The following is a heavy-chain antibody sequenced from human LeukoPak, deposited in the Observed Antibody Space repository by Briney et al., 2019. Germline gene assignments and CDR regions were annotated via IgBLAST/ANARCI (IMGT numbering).Heavy chain of an antibody. J-gene: IGHJ3*02. CDR1: GGSISSYY. CDR2: INHGCST. V-gene: IGHV4-34*01. D-gene: IGHD3-3*01. CDR3: ARVLEYYDFWSGRNDAFDI. Sequence: PSETLSLTWTVSGGSISSYYWSWIRKPPGKGLEWVGEINHGCSTNYNPSLKSRVTISVDTSKSQFSLKLSSVTAADTAVYYWARVLEYYDFWSGRNDAFDIWGQGTMVTVSS.